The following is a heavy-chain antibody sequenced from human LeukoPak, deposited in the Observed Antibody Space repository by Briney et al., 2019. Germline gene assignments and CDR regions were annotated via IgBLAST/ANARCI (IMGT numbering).Heavy chain of an antibody. CDR1: GGSFIGYH. Sequence: SETLSLTCAVSGGSFIGYHWNWIRQPPGKGLEWIGEINHRGSTNYNPSLKSRATLSVDTSKNQFSLRLRSVTVADTAVYYCARDPTTVVTTPYYFDDWGQGTLVTVSS. V-gene: IGHV4-34*01. CDR2: INHRGST. D-gene: IGHD4-23*01. CDR3: ARDPTTVVTTPYYFDD. J-gene: IGHJ4*02.